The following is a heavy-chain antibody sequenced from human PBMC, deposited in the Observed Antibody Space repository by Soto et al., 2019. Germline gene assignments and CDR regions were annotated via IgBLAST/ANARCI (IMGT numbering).Heavy chain of an antibody. CDR2: ISYDGSNK. CDR3: ATGQQLGY. J-gene: IGHJ4*02. Sequence: GGSLRLSCAASGFTFSSCAMHWVRQAPGKGLEWVALISYDGSNKYYADSVKGRFTISRDNSKNTLYLQMNSLRAEDTAVYYCATGQQLGYWGQGTQVSVSS. D-gene: IGHD6-13*01. CDR1: GFTFSSCA. V-gene: IGHV3-30-3*01.